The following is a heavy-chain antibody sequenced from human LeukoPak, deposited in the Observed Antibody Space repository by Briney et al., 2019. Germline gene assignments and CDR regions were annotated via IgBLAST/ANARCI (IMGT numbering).Heavy chain of an antibody. CDR1: GGSFSGYY. CDR3: ARQRGRRTGLAYMDV. Sequence: PSETLSLTCAVYGGSFSGYYWSWIRQPPGKGLEWIGEINHSGSTNYDPSLKSRVTISVDTSKNQFSLKLSSVTAADTAVYYCARQRGRRTGLAYMDVWGKGTTVTVSS. J-gene: IGHJ6*03. CDR2: INHSGST. D-gene: IGHD6-25*01. V-gene: IGHV4-34*01.